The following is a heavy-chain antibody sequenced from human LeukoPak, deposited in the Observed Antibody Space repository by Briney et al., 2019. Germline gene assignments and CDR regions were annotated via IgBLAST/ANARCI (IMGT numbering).Heavy chain of an antibody. CDR2: IKQDGSEK. D-gene: IGHD2-2*01. CDR3: ANHLACGSTSCPPFDY. J-gene: IGHJ4*02. CDR1: GFTFSNYW. Sequence: GGSLRLSCAASGFTFSNYWMSWVRQAPGKGLEWVANIKQDGSEKYYVDSVKGRFTISRDNAKNSLYLQMNSLRAEDTAVYYCANHLACGSTSCPPFDYWGQGTLVTVSS. V-gene: IGHV3-7*01.